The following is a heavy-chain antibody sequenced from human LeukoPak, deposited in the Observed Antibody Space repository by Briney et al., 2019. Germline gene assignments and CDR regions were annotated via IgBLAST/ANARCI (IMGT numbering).Heavy chain of an antibody. CDR2: IYYSGNT. Sequence: PSETLSLTCTVSGGSISSYYLSWIRQPPGKGLEWIGYIYYSGNTYYNPSLKSRATISVDTSKNQFSLNLSSVTAADTAVYYCARDPGVVDHNWFDPWGQGTLVTVSS. V-gene: IGHV4-59*01. CDR1: GGSISSYY. D-gene: IGHD2-2*01. J-gene: IGHJ5*02. CDR3: ARDPGVVDHNWFDP.